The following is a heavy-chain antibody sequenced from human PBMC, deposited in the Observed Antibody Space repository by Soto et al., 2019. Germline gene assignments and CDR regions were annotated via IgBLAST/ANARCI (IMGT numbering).Heavy chain of an antibody. J-gene: IGHJ4*02. CDR3: AAWPRSSWFDY. V-gene: IGHV3-7*05. Sequence: GGSLRLSCAASEFTFSSYWMGWVRQLPGGGLEWVANIKQDGSEISYMDSMEGRFTISRDNAKNSLYLQMNSLRAEDTAVYYCAAWPRSSWFDYWRQGTLVTVSS. D-gene: IGHD6-13*01. CDR1: EFTFSSYW. CDR2: IKQDGSEI.